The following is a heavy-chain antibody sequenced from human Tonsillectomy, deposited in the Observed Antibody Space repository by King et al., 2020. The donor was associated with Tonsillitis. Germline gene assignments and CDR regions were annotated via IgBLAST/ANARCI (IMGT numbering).Heavy chain of an antibody. CDR1: GGTFSSYV. CDR3: ATRYDSSGYFFDY. J-gene: IGHJ4*02. CDR2: IIPIFGTA. D-gene: IGHD3-22*01. Sequence: QLVQSGAEVKKPGSSVKVSCKASGGTFSSYVISWVRQAPGQGLEWMGGIIPIFGTANYAQKLQGRVTITADKSPSTAYMELSSLRSEDTAVYYCATRYDSSGYFFDYWGQGTLVTVSS. V-gene: IGHV1-69*06.